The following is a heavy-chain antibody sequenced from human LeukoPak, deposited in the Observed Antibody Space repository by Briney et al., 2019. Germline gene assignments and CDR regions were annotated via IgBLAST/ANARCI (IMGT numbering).Heavy chain of an antibody. J-gene: IGHJ4*02. V-gene: IGHV3-48*01. CDR1: GFSLGDFA. Sequence: GGSLRLSCVASGFSLGDFAMDWVRQAPGKGLEWVSYISASSSAIFYGDSVKGRFTISRDNAKNSLFLQVNSLRAEDTAVYYCARGINTAMALGYYFDNWGQGTLVTVSS. D-gene: IGHD5-18*01. CDR2: ISASSSAI. CDR3: ARGINTAMALGYYFDN.